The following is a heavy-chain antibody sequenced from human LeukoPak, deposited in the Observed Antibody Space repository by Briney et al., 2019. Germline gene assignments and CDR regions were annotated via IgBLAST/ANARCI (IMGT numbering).Heavy chain of an antibody. J-gene: IGHJ5*02. CDR2: ISGSGGST. V-gene: IGHV3-23*01. Sequence: GGSLRLSCAASGFTLSSYRMRWVGPARCRGLEWVSAISGSGGSTYYADPVQGRLAISRDNSKNTLYLQMNSLRAEDTAVYYCAKEVPYYDILTGYYMSWFDPWGQGSLVTVSS. CDR3: AKEVPYYDILTGYYMSWFDP. CDR1: GFTLSSYR. D-gene: IGHD3-9*01.